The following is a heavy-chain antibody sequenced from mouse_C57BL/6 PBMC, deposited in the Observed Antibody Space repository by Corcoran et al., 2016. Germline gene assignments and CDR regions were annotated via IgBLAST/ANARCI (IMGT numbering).Heavy chain of an antibody. Sequence: QVQLKQSGAELVRPGASVKLSCKASGYTFTDYYINWVKQRPGQGLEWIARIYPGSGNTYYNEKFKGKATLTAEKSSSTAYMQLSSLTSEDSAVYFCAGYGSSIYYAMDYWGQGTSVTVSS. CDR3: AGYGSSIYYAMDY. CDR2: IYPGSGNT. D-gene: IGHD1-1*01. J-gene: IGHJ4*01. CDR1: GYTFTDYY. V-gene: IGHV1-76*01.